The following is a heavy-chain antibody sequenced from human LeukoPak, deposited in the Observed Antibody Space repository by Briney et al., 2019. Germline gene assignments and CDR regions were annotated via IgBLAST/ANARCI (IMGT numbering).Heavy chain of an antibody. D-gene: IGHD3-16*01. CDR3: ASSHGDYYYYYMDV. V-gene: IGHV3-53*01. CDR2: IYSGGST. Sequence: GGSLRLSCAASGFTVSSNYMSWVRQAPGKGLEWVSVIYSGGSTYYADSVKGRFTISRDNSKSTLYLQMNSLRAEDTAVYYCASSHGDYYYYYMDVWGKGTTVTVSS. J-gene: IGHJ6*03. CDR1: GFTVSSNY.